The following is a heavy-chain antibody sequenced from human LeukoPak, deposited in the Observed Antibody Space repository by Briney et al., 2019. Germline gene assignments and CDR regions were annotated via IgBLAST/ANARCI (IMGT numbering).Heavy chain of an antibody. CDR3: AGASPKNTAAAARYFDY. Sequence: SETLSLTCTVSGGSISSYYWSWIRQPPGKGLEWIGYIYYSGSTNYNPSLKSRVTISVDTSKNQFSLKLSSVTAADTAVYYCAGASPKNTAAAARYFDYWGQGTLVTVSS. D-gene: IGHD6-13*01. V-gene: IGHV4-59*01. J-gene: IGHJ4*02. CDR1: GGSISSYY. CDR2: IYYSGST.